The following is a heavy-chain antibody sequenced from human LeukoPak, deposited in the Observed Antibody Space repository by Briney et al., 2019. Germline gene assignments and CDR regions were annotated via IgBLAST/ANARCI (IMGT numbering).Heavy chain of an antibody. D-gene: IGHD6-19*01. J-gene: IGHJ4*02. CDR1: GFMFSGYW. CDR3: ARDFRNSGWGSDY. V-gene: IGHV3-7*04. Sequence: GGSLRLSCAASGFMFSGYWMGWVRQAPGKGLEWLANINQDGSEKYYVDSVKGRFTISRDNAKNSLFFEMNSLRVEDTSVYYCARDFRNSGWGSDYWGQGTLVTVSS. CDR2: INQDGSEK.